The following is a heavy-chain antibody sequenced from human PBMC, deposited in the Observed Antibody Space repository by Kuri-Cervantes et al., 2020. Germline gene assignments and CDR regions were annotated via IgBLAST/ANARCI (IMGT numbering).Heavy chain of an antibody. CDR3: AGGQGPRDY. CDR1: GFTFRNYA. CDR2: ISVSGGSV. V-gene: IGHV3-23*01. D-gene: IGHD3-16*01. Sequence: GESLKISCAASGFTFRNYAMNWVRQTPGKGLEWVSGISVSGGSVYYADSVKGRFTISRHNSKNTLYLQMNSLRAEDTAGYYCAGGQGPRDYWGQGTLVTVSS. J-gene: IGHJ4*02.